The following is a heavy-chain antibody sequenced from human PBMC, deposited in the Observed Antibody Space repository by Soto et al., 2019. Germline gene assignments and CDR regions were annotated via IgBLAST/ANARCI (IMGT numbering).Heavy chain of an antibody. Sequence: QVPLVESGGGVVQPGRSLRLSCAASGFTFSSYGMHWVRQAPGKGLEWVAVISYDGSNKYYADSVKGRFTISRDNSKNTLYLQMNSLRAEDTAVYYCAKDEGSSWLFDYWGQGTLVTVSS. CDR2: ISYDGSNK. CDR3: AKDEGSSWLFDY. V-gene: IGHV3-30*18. D-gene: IGHD6-13*01. J-gene: IGHJ4*02. CDR1: GFTFSSYG.